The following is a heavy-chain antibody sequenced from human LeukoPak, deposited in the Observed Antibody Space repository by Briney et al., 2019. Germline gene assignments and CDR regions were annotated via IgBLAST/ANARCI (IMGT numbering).Heavy chain of an antibody. CDR2: INHSGTT. CDR1: GYSISSGYY. CDR3: ARRYSSGWYWDNWFDP. J-gene: IGHJ5*02. V-gene: IGHV4-38-2*02. D-gene: IGHD6-19*01. Sequence: PSETLSLTCTVSGYSISSGYYWGWIRQPPGKGLEWIGEINHSGTTNYNSSLKSRVTISVDTSKNQFSLKLSSVTAADTAVYYCARRYSSGWYWDNWFDPWGQGTLVIVSS.